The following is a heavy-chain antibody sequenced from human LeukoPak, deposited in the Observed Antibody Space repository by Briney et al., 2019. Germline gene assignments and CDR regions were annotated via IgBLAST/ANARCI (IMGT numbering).Heavy chain of an antibody. CDR1: SASISNYY. V-gene: IGHV4-59*08. Sequence: PSETLSLTCPVSSASISNYYWSWIRQPPGKGLEWIGYIYFSGSTNYNPSLKSRVTISVDTSKNQFSLKLSSVTAADTAVYYCASGVVTTRSFDYWGQGTLVTVSS. J-gene: IGHJ4*02. CDR3: ASGVVTTRSFDY. D-gene: IGHD3-3*01. CDR2: IYFSGST.